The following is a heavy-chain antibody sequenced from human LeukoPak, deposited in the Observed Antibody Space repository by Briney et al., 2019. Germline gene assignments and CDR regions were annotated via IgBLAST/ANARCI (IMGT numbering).Heavy chain of an antibody. J-gene: IGHJ4*02. CDR3: ARNYNGYSGYDTHFDY. D-gene: IGHD5-12*01. V-gene: IGHV5-51*01. CDR1: GYSFTSYW. CDR2: IYPGDSDT. Sequence: GESLKISCKGSGYSFTSYWIGWVRQMPGKGLEWMGIIYPGDSDTRYSPSFQGQVTISADKSISTAYLQWSSLKASDTAMYYCARNYNGYSGYDTHFDYWGQGTLVTVSS.